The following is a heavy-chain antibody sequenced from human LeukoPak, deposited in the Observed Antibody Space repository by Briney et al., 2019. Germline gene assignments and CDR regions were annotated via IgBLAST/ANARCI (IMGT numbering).Heavy chain of an antibody. V-gene: IGHV4-39*01. J-gene: IGHJ4*02. D-gene: IGHD3-3*01. CDR1: GGSISSSSYY. CDR3: ARHLNYDFWSGQLDY. Sequence: PSETLSLTCTVSGGSISSSSYYWGWIRQPPGKGLEWIGSIYYSGSTYYNPSLKSRVTISVDTSKNQFSLKLSSVTAADTAVYYCARHLNYDFWSGQLDYWGQGTLVTVSS. CDR2: IYYSGST.